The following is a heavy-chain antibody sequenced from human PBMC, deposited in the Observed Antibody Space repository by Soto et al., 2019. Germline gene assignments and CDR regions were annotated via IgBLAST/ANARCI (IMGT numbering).Heavy chain of an antibody. CDR3: VRIRYQLPSSVLWLDP. Sequence: PSETLSLTCAVYGGFLSESYWTWIRQPPGKGLEWIGEINHVGGTNYNPSLKSRVTMSVDTSQSQFSLRLISVTAADTAMYFCVRIRYQLPSSVLWLDPWGQGTPVTV. J-gene: IGHJ5*02. CDR1: GGFLSESY. V-gene: IGHV4-34*01. CDR2: INHVGGT. D-gene: IGHD3-16*01.